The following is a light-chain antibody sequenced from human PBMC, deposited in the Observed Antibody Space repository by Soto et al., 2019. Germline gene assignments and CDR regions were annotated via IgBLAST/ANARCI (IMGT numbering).Light chain of an antibody. CDR1: QSISIY. Sequence: DLQMTQSPSSLSASVGDRVTITCRASQSISIYLNWYQQKPGKAPKLLIYGTSSLQSGVPSRFSGSGPGPHFTLIISSLQPGEFATYYCQQSYSTPYTFGQRTNVEIK. CDR3: QQSYSTPYT. CDR2: GTS. V-gene: IGKV1-39*01. J-gene: IGKJ2*01.